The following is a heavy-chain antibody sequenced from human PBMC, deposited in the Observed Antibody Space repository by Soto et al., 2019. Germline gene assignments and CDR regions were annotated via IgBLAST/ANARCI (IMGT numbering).Heavy chain of an antibody. CDR2: VNHSGTT. J-gene: IGHJ4*02. CDR3: ARGIGYCSSINCYSCRRLRFAS. CDR1: GGSFSGYY. D-gene: IGHD2-2*01. V-gene: IGHV4-34*01. Sequence: QVQLQQWGAGLLKPSETLSLTCAVYGGSFSGYYWTWIRQSPEKGLEWIGEVNHSGTTYSNPSLKTRVTISLHTPKNQFSLKMSSVTAADTAVYYCARGIGYCSSINCYSCRRLRFASWGQGTLVTVSS.